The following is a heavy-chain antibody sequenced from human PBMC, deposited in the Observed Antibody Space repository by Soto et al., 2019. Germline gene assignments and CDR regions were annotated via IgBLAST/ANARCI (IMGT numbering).Heavy chain of an antibody. Sequence: SETLSLTCAVYGGSFSAYYGTWIRQPPGTGLEWIGEINHSGSTNYNPSLKSRVTISVDTSKNQFSLKLTSVTAADTAVYYCARDKITGLFDYWGQGTLVTVSS. V-gene: IGHV4-34*01. D-gene: IGHD2-8*02. CDR2: INHSGST. CDR1: GGSFSAYY. J-gene: IGHJ4*02. CDR3: ARDKITGLFDY.